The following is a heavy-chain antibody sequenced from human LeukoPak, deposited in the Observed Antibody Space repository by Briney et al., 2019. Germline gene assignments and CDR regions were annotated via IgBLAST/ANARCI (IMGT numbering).Heavy chain of an antibody. D-gene: IGHD6-19*01. CDR3: ARRGYSSGWQTFDY. CDR2: INHSGST. CDR1: GGSFSGYY. Sequence: PSETLSLTCAVYGGSFSGYYWSWIRQPPGKGLERIGEINHSGSTNYNPSLKSRVTISVDTSKNQFSLKLSSVTAADTAMYYCARRGYSSGWQTFDYWGQGTLVTVSS. J-gene: IGHJ4*02. V-gene: IGHV4-34*01.